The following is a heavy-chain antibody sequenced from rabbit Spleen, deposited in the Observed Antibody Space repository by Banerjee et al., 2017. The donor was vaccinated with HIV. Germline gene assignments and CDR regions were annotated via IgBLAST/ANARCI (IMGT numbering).Heavy chain of an antibody. Sequence: QSLEESGGDRVKPGASLTLTCTASGFSFSSSDYMCWVRQAPGKGLQWIACINASTGKPVYATWASGRFTISRTSSTTVTLRMTSLTAADRATYFCARDLVGVIGWNFYLWGPGTLVTVS. D-gene: IGHD2-1*01. CDR1: GFSFSSSDY. J-gene: IGHJ4*01. CDR2: INASTGKP. CDR3: ARDLVGVIGWNFYL. V-gene: IGHV1S40*01.